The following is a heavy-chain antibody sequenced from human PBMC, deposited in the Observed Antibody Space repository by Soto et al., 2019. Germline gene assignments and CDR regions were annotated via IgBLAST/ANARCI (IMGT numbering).Heavy chain of an antibody. CDR3: ARGGLYDSSGYYSWYFDY. J-gene: IGHJ4*02. CDR1: GFTFSSYG. V-gene: IGHV3-33*01. Sequence: QVQLVESGGGVVQPGRSLRLSCAASGFTFSSYGMHWVRQAPGKGLEWVAVIWYDGSNKYYADSVKGRFTISRDNSKNTLYLQMNSLRAEDTAVYYCARGGLYDSSGYYSWYFDYWGQGTLVTVSS. D-gene: IGHD3-22*01. CDR2: IWYDGSNK.